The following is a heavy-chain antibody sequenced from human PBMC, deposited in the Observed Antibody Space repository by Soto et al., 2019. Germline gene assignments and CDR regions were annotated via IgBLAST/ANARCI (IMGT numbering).Heavy chain of an antibody. CDR1: GYTFTSYG. V-gene: IGHV1-18*01. J-gene: IGHJ1*01. D-gene: IGHD2-15*01. CDR2: ISAYNGNT. CDR3: ARGELGYGSGGSCAGVAYFQH. Sequence: QVQLVQSGAEVKKPGASVKVSCKASGYTFTSYGISWVRQAPGQGLEWMGWISAYNGNTNYAQKLQGRVTMTTDTSTRTVYREVRSRRSDDTAVCYCARGELGYGSGGSCAGVAYFQHWGQGTMVTVSS.